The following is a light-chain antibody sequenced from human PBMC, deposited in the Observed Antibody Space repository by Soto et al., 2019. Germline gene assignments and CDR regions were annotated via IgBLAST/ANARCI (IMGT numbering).Light chain of an antibody. J-gene: IGKJ1*01. CDR3: QQSYNNPRT. Sequence: DIQMTQSPSSLSASVGDRVTITCRASQSISSYLNWYQQKPGKAPKLLIYAASNLQSGVPSRFSGSGSGTDFTFTISSLQPEDFATYYCQQSYNNPRTFGQGTKVEIK. CDR2: AAS. V-gene: IGKV1-39*01. CDR1: QSISSY.